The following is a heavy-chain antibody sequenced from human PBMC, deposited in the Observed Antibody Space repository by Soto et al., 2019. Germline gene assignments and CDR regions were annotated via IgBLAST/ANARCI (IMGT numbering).Heavy chain of an antibody. V-gene: IGHV3-11*01. Sequence: GGSLRLSCAASGFTFSDYYMSWIRQAPGKGLEWVSYISSSGSTIYYADSVKGRFTISRDNAKNSLYLQMNSLRAEDTAVYYCASTKYYDSSGYYWPHYYGMDVWGRGTTVTVSS. J-gene: IGHJ6*02. CDR1: GFTFSDYY. CDR2: ISSSGSTI. CDR3: ASTKYYDSSGYYWPHYYGMDV. D-gene: IGHD3-22*01.